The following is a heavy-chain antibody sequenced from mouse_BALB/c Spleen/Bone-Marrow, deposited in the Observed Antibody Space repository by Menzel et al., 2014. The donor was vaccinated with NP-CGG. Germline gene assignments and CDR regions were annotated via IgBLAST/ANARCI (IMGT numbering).Heavy chain of an antibody. J-gene: IGHJ2*01. D-gene: IGHD2-4*01. CDR1: WFSLTRYG. V-gene: IGHV2-9*02. Sequence: VQRVESGPGLVAPSQSLSITCTVSWFSLTRYGVHWVRQPPGKGLEWLGVIWAGGYINYNSALMSRLSISKDNSKSQVFLKMNSLQTYDTAMYYCARGDYDGYFDYWGQGTTLTVSS. CDR2: IWAGGYI. CDR3: ARGDYDGYFDY.